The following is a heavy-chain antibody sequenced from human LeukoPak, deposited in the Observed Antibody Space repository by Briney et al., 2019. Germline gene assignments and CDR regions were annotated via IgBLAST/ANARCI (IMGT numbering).Heavy chain of an antibody. D-gene: IGHD1-14*01. V-gene: IGHV4-4*09. CDR3: ARGVTFYYYMDV. J-gene: IGHJ6*03. Sequence: SETLSLTCTVSGGSISSYYWSWIRQPPGKGLEWIGYTYTSGSTNYNPSLKSRVTISVDTSKNQFSLKLSSVTAADTAVYYCARGVTFYYYMDVWGKGTTVTVSS. CDR2: TYTSGST. CDR1: GGSISSYY.